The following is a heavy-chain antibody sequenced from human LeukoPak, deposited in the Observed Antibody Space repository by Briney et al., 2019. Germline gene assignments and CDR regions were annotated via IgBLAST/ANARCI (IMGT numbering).Heavy chain of an antibody. V-gene: IGHV3-23*01. CDR1: GFTVSSNY. Sequence: GGSLRLSCAASGFTVSSNYMSWVRQAPGKGLEWVSAISGSGGSTYYADSVKGRFTISRDNYLQMNSLRAEDTAVYYCANSGYYFRFDYWGQGTLVTVSS. CDR2: ISGSGGST. D-gene: IGHD3-22*01. J-gene: IGHJ4*02. CDR3: ANSGYYFRFDY.